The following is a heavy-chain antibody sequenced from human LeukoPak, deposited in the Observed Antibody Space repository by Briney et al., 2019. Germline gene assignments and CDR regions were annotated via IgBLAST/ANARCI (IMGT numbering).Heavy chain of an antibody. CDR1: GFTFSAYW. J-gene: IGHJ4*02. V-gene: IGHV3-21*01. D-gene: IGHD6-13*01. Sequence: RAGGSLRLSCAASGFTFSAYWMSWLRQAPGKGLEWVSFISSGSSYIYYADSVKGRFTISRDNAKNSLYLQMNSLRAEDTAMYYCAREAAAGNYLDYWGQGTLVTVSS. CDR2: ISSGSSYI. CDR3: AREAAAGNYLDY.